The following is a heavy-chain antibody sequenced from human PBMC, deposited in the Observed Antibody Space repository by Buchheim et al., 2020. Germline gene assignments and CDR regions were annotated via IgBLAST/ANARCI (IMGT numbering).Heavy chain of an antibody. V-gene: IGHV3-74*01. CDR2: INSDGSST. D-gene: IGHD1-1*01. CDR3: ARDPLLNGGTLDY. CDR1: GFTFSDLW. J-gene: IGHJ4*02. Sequence: EVQLVESGGGLVQPGGSLRLSCAASGFTFSDLWMHWVRQTPGKGLMWVSRINSDGSSTIYGESVKGRFTVSRDNAKNTLYLQMNSLRAEDTGVYYRARDPLLNGGTLDYWGQGT.